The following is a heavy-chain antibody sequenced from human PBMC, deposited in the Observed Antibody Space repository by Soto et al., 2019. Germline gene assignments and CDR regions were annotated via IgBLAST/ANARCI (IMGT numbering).Heavy chain of an antibody. CDR1: GGSIRSYY. Sequence: SETLSLTCSVSGGSIRSYYWSWIRQPPGKGLEWIGYILYSGSTNQNPSLKSRVTISIDTSKNQFSLKVYSMTAADTAVYYCARGLLDGYNSYFDHWGQGTLVTVS. V-gene: IGHV4-59*08. CDR2: ILYSGST. J-gene: IGHJ4*02. CDR3: ARGLLDGYNSYFDH. D-gene: IGHD5-12*01.